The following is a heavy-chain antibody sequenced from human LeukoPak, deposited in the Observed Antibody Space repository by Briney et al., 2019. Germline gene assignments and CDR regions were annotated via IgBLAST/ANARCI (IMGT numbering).Heavy chain of an antibody. CDR1: GGSISNYY. D-gene: IGHD6-13*01. CDR2: IYTSGNT. V-gene: IGHV4-4*07. Sequence: SETLSLTCTVSGGSISNYYWSWIRQPAGKGLEWIGRIYTSGNTNYNPSLKSRVTMSVDTSKNHFYLRLSSVTAADTAVYYYARDTYSNTYYWFDPWGQGTLVTVSS. CDR3: ARDTYSNTYYWFDP. J-gene: IGHJ5*02.